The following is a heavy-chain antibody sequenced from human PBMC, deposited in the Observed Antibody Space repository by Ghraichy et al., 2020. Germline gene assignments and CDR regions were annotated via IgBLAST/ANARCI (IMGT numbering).Heavy chain of an antibody. CDR2: IYYDGTT. V-gene: IGHV4-30-2*01. CDR1: GGSIRSGDYS. Sequence: SETLSLTCTISGGSIRSGDYSWSWIRQPPGRGLEWIGSIYYDGTTYYNPSLRSRLTLSIDSPKSQFSLRLNSMSAADTALYYCDGWGLAGPYGQTYYVFHLWGHGAMVVVSA. J-gene: IGHJ3*01. CDR3: DGWGLAGPYGQTYYVFHL. D-gene: IGHD3-16*01.